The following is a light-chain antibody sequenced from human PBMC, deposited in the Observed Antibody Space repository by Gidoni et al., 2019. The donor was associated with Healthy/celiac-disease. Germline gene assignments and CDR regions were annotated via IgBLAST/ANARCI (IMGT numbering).Light chain of an antibody. Sequence: DIQLTQSPSSLSASVGDRVTITCQASQDISNYLNWYQQKPGKAPKLLIYDASNLETGVPSRFSGSGSGTDFTFTISSLQPEDIETYYCQQYDNLPGFGPGTKVDIK. CDR2: DAS. V-gene: IGKV1-33*01. CDR1: QDISNY. CDR3: QQYDNLPG. J-gene: IGKJ3*01.